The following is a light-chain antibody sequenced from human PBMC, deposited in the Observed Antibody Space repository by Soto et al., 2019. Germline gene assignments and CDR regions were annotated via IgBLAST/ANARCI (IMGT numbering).Light chain of an antibody. Sequence: QSALTQPASVSGSPGQSITISCTGTSSDVGGYNYVSWYQQHPGKAPKLIIYEVSNRPSGVSNRFSGSKSGNTASLTISGLQAEDEADHYCSSYTSKSTGVFGTGPKLTVL. CDR1: SSDVGGYNY. CDR3: SSYTSKSTGV. J-gene: IGLJ1*01. V-gene: IGLV2-14*01. CDR2: EVS.